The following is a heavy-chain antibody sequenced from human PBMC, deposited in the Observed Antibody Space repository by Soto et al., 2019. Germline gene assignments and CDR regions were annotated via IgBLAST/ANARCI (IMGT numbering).Heavy chain of an antibody. CDR2: IFSNDEK. CDR3: ARIVRLYYDFWSGYLNYGMDV. J-gene: IGHJ6*02. D-gene: IGHD3-3*01. V-gene: IGHV2-26*01. CDR1: GFSLSNARMG. Sequence: SDPTLVNPSESLTLTCTVSGFSLSNARMGVSWIRQPPGKALEWLAHIFSNDEKSYSTSLTSRLTISKDTSKSQVVLTTTNMDPVDTATYYCARIVRLYYDFWSGYLNYGMDVWGQGTTVTVSS.